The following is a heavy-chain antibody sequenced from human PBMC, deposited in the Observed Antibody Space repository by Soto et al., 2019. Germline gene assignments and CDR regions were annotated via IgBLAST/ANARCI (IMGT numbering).Heavy chain of an antibody. CDR3: ARELYDSSGFDY. CDR1: GFTFSSYA. CDR2: ISYDGSNK. J-gene: IGHJ4*02. D-gene: IGHD3-22*01. V-gene: IGHV3-30-3*01. Sequence: ESGGGVVQPGRSLRLSCAASGFTFSSYAMHWVRQAPGKGLEWVAVISYDGSNKYYADSVKGRFTISRDNSKNTLYLQMNSLRAEDTAVYYCARELYDSSGFDYWGQGTLVTVSS.